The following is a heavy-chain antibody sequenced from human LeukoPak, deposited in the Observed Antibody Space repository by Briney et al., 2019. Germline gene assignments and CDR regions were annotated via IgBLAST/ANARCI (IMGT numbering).Heavy chain of an antibody. V-gene: IGHV1-45*02. CDR2: ITPFNGNT. D-gene: IGHD2-15*01. Sequence: ASVKVSCKASGYTFTCRYLHWVRQAPGQALEWMGWITPFNGNTNYAQKFQDRVTITRDRSMSTAYMELSSLRSEDTAMYYCASLGVLIVVVVAATLWGQGALVTVSS. CDR1: GYTFTCRY. CDR3: ASLGVLIVVVVAATL. J-gene: IGHJ4*02.